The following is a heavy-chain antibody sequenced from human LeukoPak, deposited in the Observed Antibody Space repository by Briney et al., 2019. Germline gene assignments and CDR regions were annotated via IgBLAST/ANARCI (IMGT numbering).Heavy chain of an antibody. CDR2: ISAYNGNT. Sequence: ASVKVSCKASGYTFTSYGISWVRQAPGQGLEWMGWISAYNGNTNYAQKFQGRVTMTRDTSISTAYMELSRLRSDDTAVYYCARDSEMATINYWGQGTLVTVSS. CDR3: ARDSEMATINY. D-gene: IGHD5-24*01. J-gene: IGHJ4*02. V-gene: IGHV1-18*01. CDR1: GYTFTSYG.